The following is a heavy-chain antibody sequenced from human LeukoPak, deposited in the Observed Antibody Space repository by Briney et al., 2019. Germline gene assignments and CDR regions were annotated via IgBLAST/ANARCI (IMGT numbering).Heavy chain of an antibody. Sequence: GGSLRLSCAASGFTFSSYAMSWVRQAPGKGLEWVSAISGSGGSTYYADSVKGRFTISRDNSKNTLYLQMNSLRAEDTAVYYCAKDHLVVVTGGNDYWGQGTLVTVSS. CDR2: ISGSGGST. D-gene: IGHD2-21*02. CDR3: AKDHLVVVTGGNDY. V-gene: IGHV3-23*01. CDR1: GFTFSSYA. J-gene: IGHJ4*02.